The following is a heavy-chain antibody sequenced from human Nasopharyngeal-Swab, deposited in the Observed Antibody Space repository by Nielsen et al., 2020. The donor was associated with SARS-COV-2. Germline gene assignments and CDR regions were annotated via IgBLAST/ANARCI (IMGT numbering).Heavy chain of an antibody. Sequence: GESLKISCAASGFTFSSYAMHWVRQAPGKGLEWVAVIWYDGSNKYYADSVKGRFTISRDNSKNTLYLQMNSLRAEDTAAYYCAGGQGTVTTYYYYGMDVWGQGTTVTVSS. J-gene: IGHJ6*02. CDR1: GFTFSSYA. CDR2: IWYDGSNK. D-gene: IGHD4-17*01. V-gene: IGHV3-33*08. CDR3: AGGQGTVTTYYYYGMDV.